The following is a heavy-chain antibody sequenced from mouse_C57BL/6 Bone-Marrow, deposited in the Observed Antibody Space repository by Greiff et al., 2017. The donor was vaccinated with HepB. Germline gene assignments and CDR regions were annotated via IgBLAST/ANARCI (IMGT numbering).Heavy chain of an antibody. CDR1: GYTFTSYW. J-gene: IGHJ3*01. V-gene: IGHV1-52*01. D-gene: IGHD2-9*01. CDR3: ARPYYGYDAWFAY. CDR2: IDPSDSET. Sequence: QVHVKQPGAELVRPGSSVKLSCKASGYTFTSYWMHWVKQRPIQGLEWIGNIDPSDSETHYNQKFKDKATLTVDKSSSTAYMQLSSLTSEDSAVYYCARPYYGYDAWFAYWGQGTLVTVSA.